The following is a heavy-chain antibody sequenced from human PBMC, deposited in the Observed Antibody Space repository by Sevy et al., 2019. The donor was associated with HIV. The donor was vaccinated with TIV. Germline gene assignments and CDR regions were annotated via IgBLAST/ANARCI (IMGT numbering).Heavy chain of an antibody. Sequence: GGSLRLSCTASGFTFGDYAMSWFRQAPGKGLEWVGFIRSKAYGGTTEYAAPVKGRFTISRDDSKSIAYLQMNSLKTKDTAVYYCTRYCSSTSCYSYYSYGMDVWGQGTTVTVSS. CDR2: IRSKAYGGTT. CDR3: TRYCSSTSCYSYYSYGMDV. CDR1: GFTFGDYA. J-gene: IGHJ6*02. V-gene: IGHV3-49*03. D-gene: IGHD2-2*01.